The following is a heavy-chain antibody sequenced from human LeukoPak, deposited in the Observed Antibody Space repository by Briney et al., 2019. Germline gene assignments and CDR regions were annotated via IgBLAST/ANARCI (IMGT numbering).Heavy chain of an antibody. Sequence: PGGSLRLSCAASGFTFSSYWMSWVRQAPGKGLEWVANIKQDGSEKYYVDSVKGRFTISRDNAKNSLYLQMNGLRAEDTAVYYCARDRGWPNYYFDYWGQGTLVTVSS. CDR2: IKQDGSEK. V-gene: IGHV3-7*01. CDR1: GFTFSSYW. CDR3: ARDRGWPNYYFDY. J-gene: IGHJ4*02. D-gene: IGHD3-10*01.